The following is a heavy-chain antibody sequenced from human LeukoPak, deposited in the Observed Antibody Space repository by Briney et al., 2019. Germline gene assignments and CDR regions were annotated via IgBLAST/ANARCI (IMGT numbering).Heavy chain of an antibody. V-gene: IGHV3-23*01. J-gene: IGHJ4*02. CDR1: GFTFSNYA. CDR3: ARTIRGY. D-gene: IGHD4/OR15-4a*01. Sequence: GGSLRPSCTTSGFTFSNYAMSWVRQAPGKGLEWVSSISGSAITTYYADSVKGRFTISRDNAKNSLYLQMTSLRDEDTAVYYCARTIRGYWGQGTLVTVSS. CDR2: ISGSAITT.